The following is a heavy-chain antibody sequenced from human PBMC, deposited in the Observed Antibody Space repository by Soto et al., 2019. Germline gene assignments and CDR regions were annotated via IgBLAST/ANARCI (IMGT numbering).Heavy chain of an antibody. CDR1: GFTFSSYW. V-gene: IGHV3-74*01. CDR3: ARDYDILTGPSSDVAFDI. CDR2: INSDGSST. J-gene: IGHJ3*02. D-gene: IGHD3-9*01. Sequence: GGSLRLSCAASGFTFSSYWMHWVRQAPGKGLVWVSRINSDGSSTSYADSVKGRFTISRDNAKNTLYLQMNSLRAEDTAVYYCARDYDILTGPSSDVAFDIWGQGTMVTVSS.